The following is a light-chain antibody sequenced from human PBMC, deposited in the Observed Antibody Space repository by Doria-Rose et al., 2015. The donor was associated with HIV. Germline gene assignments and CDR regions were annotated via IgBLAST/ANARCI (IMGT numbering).Light chain of an antibody. CDR1: QSFSSTY. CDR2: DGS. J-gene: IGKJ1*01. CDR3: HQYGTSWT. Sequence: TQSPGTLSLSPGERATLSCRASQSFSSTYLVWYQQKPGQAPRLLIYDGSTRATGIPDRFSASGSGTDFTLTINRLEPEDFALYYCHQYGTSWTFGQGTKVEI. V-gene: IGKV3-20*01.